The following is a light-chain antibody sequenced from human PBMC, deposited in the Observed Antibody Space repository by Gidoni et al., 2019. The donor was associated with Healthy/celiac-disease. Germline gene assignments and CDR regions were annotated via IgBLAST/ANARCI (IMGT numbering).Light chain of an antibody. V-gene: IGLV3-9*01. CDR2: RDS. CDR1: NMGSKN. Sequence: SYELTQPLSVSVALGQTARITGGGNNMGSKNVHWYQQKPGQAPVLVIDRDSNRPSGIPERFSGSNSGNTATLTISRAQAGDEADYYCQVWDSSIWVFGGGTKLTVL. J-gene: IGLJ3*02. CDR3: QVWDSSIWV.